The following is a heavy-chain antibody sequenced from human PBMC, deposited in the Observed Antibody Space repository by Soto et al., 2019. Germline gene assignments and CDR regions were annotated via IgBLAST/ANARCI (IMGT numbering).Heavy chain of an antibody. CDR1: GGSISSSSYY. CDR3: ARSQITMVRGVIIPNWFDP. Sequence: SETLSLTCTVSGGSISSSSYYWGWIRQPPGKGLEWIGSIYYSGSTYYNPSLKSRVTISVDTSKNQFSLKLSSVTAADTAVYYCARSQITMVRGVIIPNWFDPWGQGTLVTVSS. CDR2: IYYSGST. J-gene: IGHJ5*02. V-gene: IGHV4-39*01. D-gene: IGHD3-10*01.